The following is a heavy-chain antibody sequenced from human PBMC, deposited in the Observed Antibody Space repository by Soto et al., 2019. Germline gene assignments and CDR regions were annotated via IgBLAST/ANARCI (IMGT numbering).Heavy chain of an antibody. Sequence: DSVKGRFTISRDTSKNTLHLQMNSLRAEDTAVYYCAKAGYSTSAGGSYGLDVWGQGTTVTVSS. V-gene: IGHV3-30*02. J-gene: IGHJ6*02. D-gene: IGHD6-6*01. CDR3: AKAGYSTSAGGSYGLDV.